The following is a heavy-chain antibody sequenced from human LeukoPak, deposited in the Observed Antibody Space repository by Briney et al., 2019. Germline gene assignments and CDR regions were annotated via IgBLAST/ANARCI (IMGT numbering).Heavy chain of an antibody. CDR1: GFTFSSYG. CDR3: AAPARKESWFDP. CDR2: ISYDGSNK. J-gene: IGHJ5*02. Sequence: GGSLRLSCAASGFTFSSYGMHWVRQAPGKGLEWVAVISYDGSNKYYADSVKGRFTISRDNSKNTLYLQMNSLRAEDTAVYYCAAPARKESWFDPWGQGTLVTVSS. V-gene: IGHV3-30*03.